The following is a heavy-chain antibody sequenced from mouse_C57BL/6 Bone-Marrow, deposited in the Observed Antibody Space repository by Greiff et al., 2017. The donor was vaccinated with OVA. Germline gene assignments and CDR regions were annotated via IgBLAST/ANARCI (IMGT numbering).Heavy chain of an antibody. CDR3: ARVNGTTVVAPYYAMDY. D-gene: IGHD1-1*01. J-gene: IGHJ4*01. Sequence: QVQLKEPGPGLVQPSPSLSLTCTVSGFSLTSYGVHWVRQSPGQGLEWLGVIWSGGSTDYNAAFISRLSISKDNSKSQVFFKMNSLQADDTAIYYCARVNGTTVVAPYYAMDYWGQGTSVTVSS. CDR2: IWSGGST. V-gene: IGHV2-2*01. CDR1: GFSLTSYG.